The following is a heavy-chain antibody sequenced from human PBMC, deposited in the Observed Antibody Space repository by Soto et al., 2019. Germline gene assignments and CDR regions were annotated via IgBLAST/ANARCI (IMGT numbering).Heavy chain of an antibody. CDR1: GLTFSDYY. CDR3: ARGNGDIVVVPAALYNWFDP. Sequence: PGGSLRLSCAASGLTFSDYYMSWIRQAPGKGLEWVSYISSSGSTIYYADSVKGRFTISRDNAKNSLYLQMNSLRAEDTAVYYCARGNGDIVVVPAALYNWFDPWGQGTLVTVSS. CDR2: ISSSGSTI. V-gene: IGHV3-11*01. D-gene: IGHD2-2*01. J-gene: IGHJ5*02.